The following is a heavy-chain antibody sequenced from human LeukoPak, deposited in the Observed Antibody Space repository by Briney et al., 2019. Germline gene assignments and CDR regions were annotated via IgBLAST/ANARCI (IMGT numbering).Heavy chain of an antibody. D-gene: IGHD6-19*01. CDR2: INPNSGGT. CDR1: GDTVTRYY. V-gene: IGHV1-2*02. J-gene: IGHJ4*02. Sequence: ASVKVSCKASGDTVTRYYIHWVRQAPGQGLEWMGWINPNSGGTNYAQKFQGRVTMTRDTSISTAYMELGRLRSDDTAVYYCARDPYSSGWYSGRRFDYWGQGTLVTVSS. CDR3: ARDPYSSGWYSGRRFDY.